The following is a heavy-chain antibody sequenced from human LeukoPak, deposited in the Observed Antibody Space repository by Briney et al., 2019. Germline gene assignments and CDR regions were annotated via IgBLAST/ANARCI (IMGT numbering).Heavy chain of an antibody. D-gene: IGHD3-3*01. Sequence: ASVKVSCKASGYTFINYYIYWVRQAPGQGLEWMGILNPSGGSTFYAQKFQGRVTMTKDTSTSTVYMELRSLRSEDTAVYYCARPVDFGVAYDAFDIWGQGTMVTVSS. V-gene: IGHV1-46*01. CDR1: GYTFINYY. J-gene: IGHJ3*02. CDR2: LNPSGGST. CDR3: ARPVDFGVAYDAFDI.